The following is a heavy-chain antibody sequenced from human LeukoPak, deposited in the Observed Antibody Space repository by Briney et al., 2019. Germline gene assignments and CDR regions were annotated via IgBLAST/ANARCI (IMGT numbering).Heavy chain of an antibody. Sequence: PSETLSLTCTVSGGSISSYYWSWIRQPPGKGLEWIGEINHSGSTNYNPSLKSRDTISVDTSKNQFSLKLSSVTAADTAVYYCARGHYQTDTYYDFWSGWETNWFDPWGQGTLVTVSS. CDR2: INHSGST. CDR3: ARGHYQTDTYYDFWSGWETNWFDP. V-gene: IGHV4-34*01. J-gene: IGHJ5*02. CDR1: GGSISSYY. D-gene: IGHD3-3*01.